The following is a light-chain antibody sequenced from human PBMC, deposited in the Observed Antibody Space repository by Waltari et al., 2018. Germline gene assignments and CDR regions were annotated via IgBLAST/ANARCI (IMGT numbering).Light chain of an antibody. CDR2: GES. CDR3: QQYYSTPFT. CDR1: LSILHSSENKNQ. J-gene: IGKJ3*01. Sequence: DIVMTQSPDSLSVSLGERATINCKSSLSILHSSENKNQLGWYQQKSGQSPKLLIYGESTLESRVPDRFSGSGSGTDFTLTISSLQTEDVAFYYCQQYYSTPFTFGPGTKVDIK. V-gene: IGKV4-1*01.